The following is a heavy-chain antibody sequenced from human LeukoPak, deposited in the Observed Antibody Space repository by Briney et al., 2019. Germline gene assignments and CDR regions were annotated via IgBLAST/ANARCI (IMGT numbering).Heavy chain of an antibody. D-gene: IGHD2-2*02. CDR2: ISAYNGNT. CDR3: ARDLVGYCSSTSCYMAPDPPSDRFDY. J-gene: IGHJ4*02. Sequence: ASVKVSCKASGYTFTSYGISWVRQAPGQGLEWMGWISAYNGNTNYAQKLQGRVTMTTDTSTSTAYMELRSLRSDDTAVYYCARDLVGYCSSTSCYMAPDPPSDRFDYWGQGTLVTVSS. CDR1: GYTFTSYG. V-gene: IGHV1-18*01.